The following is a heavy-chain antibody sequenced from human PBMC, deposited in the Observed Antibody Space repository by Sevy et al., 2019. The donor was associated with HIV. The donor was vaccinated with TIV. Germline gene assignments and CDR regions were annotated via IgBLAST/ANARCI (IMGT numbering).Heavy chain of an antibody. CDR1: GFTFDDYA. Sequence: GGSLRLSCAASGFTFDDYAMHWVRQVPGKGLEWVSGISWNSGSIGYEDSMKGRFTISRDNAKNSLYLQMNSLRAEDSAIYYCAKDISRDARYGNSPHFDYWGQGTLVTVSS. CDR2: ISWNSGSI. D-gene: IGHD1-1*01. J-gene: IGHJ4*02. V-gene: IGHV3-9*01. CDR3: AKDISRDARYGNSPHFDY.